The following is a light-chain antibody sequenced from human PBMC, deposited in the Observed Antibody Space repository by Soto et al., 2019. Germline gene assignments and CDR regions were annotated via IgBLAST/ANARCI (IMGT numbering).Light chain of an antibody. CDR3: QQYGRLPGK. CDR1: QSVSSSY. V-gene: IGKV3-20*01. J-gene: IGKJ1*01. CDR2: GAS. Sequence: DNGWSQYPGTLSCTAGEKTTVACGSIQSVSSSYLAWYQQKPGQAPRLLIYGASSRATGIPDRFSCSGSGTDLSLAISRVEPEDFALYSWQQYGRLPGKFGEGTKVDIK.